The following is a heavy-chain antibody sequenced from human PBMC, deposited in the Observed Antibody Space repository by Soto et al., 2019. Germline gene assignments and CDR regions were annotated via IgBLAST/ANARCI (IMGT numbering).Heavy chain of an antibody. CDR2: IIPTFGTA. J-gene: IGHJ3*02. Sequence: SVKVSCKASGGTFSSYAISWVRQAPGQGLAWMGGIIPTFGTANYAQKFQGRVTITADESTSTAYMELSSLRSEDTAVYYCARVARIAAAKIKDAFDIWGHGTMVTVSS. CDR3: ARVARIAAAKIKDAFDI. V-gene: IGHV1-69*13. CDR1: GGTFSSYA. D-gene: IGHD6-13*01.